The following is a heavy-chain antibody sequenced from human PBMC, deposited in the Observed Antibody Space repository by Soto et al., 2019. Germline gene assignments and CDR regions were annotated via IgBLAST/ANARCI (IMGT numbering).Heavy chain of an antibody. Sequence: GGSMRLSCAASGITFIYAWMDWVRQAPGKRLEWVGRIKSQASGGTIDYAAPVKGRFTISRDDSKNTVYLQMDSLKTEDTAVYYCTHLLSLAHPYSYLWGQGTQVTVSS. CDR1: GITFIYAW. CDR3: THLLSLAHPYSYL. V-gene: IGHV3-15*07. J-gene: IGHJ4*02. D-gene: IGHD2-21*01. CDR2: IKSQASGGTI.